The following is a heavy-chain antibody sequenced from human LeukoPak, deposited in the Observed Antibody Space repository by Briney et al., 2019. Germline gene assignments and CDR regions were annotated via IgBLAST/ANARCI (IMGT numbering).Heavy chain of an antibody. D-gene: IGHD3-10*01. CDR3: ARHASTYYGSLDY. Sequence: SETLSLTCTVSGGSITTHYWSWIRQPPGKGLEWIGYVYSSGSTNYNPSLKSRVTISVDTSKNQFSLKLSSVTAADTAVYYCARHASTYYGSLDYWGQGTLVTVSS. CDR1: GGSITTHY. J-gene: IGHJ4*02. CDR2: VYSSGST. V-gene: IGHV4-59*08.